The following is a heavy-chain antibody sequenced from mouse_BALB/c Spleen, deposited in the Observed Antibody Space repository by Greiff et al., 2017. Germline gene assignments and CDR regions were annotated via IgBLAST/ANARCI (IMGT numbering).Heavy chain of an antibody. J-gene: IGHJ4*01. D-gene: IGHD2-12*01. V-gene: IGHV1-69*02. CDR1: GYTFTSYW. CDR3: TRVTSYYYAMDY. Sequence: QVQLKQPGAELVRPGASVKLSCKASGYTFTSYWINWVKQRPGQGLEWIGNIYPSDSYTNYNQKFKDKATLTVDKSSSTAYMQLSSPTSEDSAVYYCTRVTSYYYAMDYWGQGTSVTVSS. CDR2: IYPSDSYT.